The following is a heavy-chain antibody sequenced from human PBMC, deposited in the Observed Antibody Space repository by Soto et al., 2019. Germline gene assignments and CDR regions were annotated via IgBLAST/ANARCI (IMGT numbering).Heavy chain of an antibody. CDR1: GFTFSNFR. J-gene: IGHJ4*02. Sequence: GGSLRLSCAASGFTFSNFRMNLIRQAPGKGLEWVSHIDGSGTAMSYVDSVKGRFTISRDNAKNLLYLEMTSLRDEDTTVYYCARQLYTVVTPQDYWGRGTLVTVSS. V-gene: IGHV3-48*02. D-gene: IGHD2-21*02. CDR2: IDGSGTAM. CDR3: ARQLYTVVTPQDY.